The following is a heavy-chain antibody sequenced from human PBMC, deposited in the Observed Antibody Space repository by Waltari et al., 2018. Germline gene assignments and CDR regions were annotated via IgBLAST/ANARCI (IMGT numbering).Heavy chain of an antibody. J-gene: IGHJ3*02. D-gene: IGHD1-26*01. CDR3: ARDSGMIHAFDI. Sequence: QVQLQESGPGLVKPSENLSLTCTVPGYSTSSGYYWGWIRQPPGKGLEWIGSIYHSGSTYYNPSLKSRVTISVDTSKNQFSLKLSSVTAADTAVYYCARDSGMIHAFDIWGQGTMVTVSS. CDR2: IYHSGST. CDR1: GYSTSSGYY. V-gene: IGHV4-38-2*02.